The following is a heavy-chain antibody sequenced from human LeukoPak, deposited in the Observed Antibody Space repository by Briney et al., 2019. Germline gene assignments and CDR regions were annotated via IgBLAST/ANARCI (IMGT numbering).Heavy chain of an antibody. CDR1: GFTFDDYA. Sequence: PGGSLRLSCAASGFTFDDYAMNWVRQAPGKGLEWISYISSSGSTTYYADSVKGRFTISRDNAKNSLYLQTKSLRAEDTAVYYCARGILTGYLDVWGKGTTVTISS. D-gene: IGHD3-9*01. J-gene: IGHJ6*03. CDR3: ARGILTGYLDV. CDR2: ISSSGSTT. V-gene: IGHV3-48*03.